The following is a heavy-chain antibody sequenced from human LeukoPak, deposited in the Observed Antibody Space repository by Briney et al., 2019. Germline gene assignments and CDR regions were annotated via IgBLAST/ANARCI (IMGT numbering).Heavy chain of an antibody. Sequence: SETLSLTCAVYGGSFSGYYWSWIRQPPGKGLEWIGYIYYSGSTYYNPSLKSRVTISVDTSKNQFSLKLGSVTAADTAVYYCARGYDGDGYNHPFDYWAREPWSPSPQ. CDR3: ARGYDGDGYNHPFDY. CDR1: GGSFSGYY. CDR2: IYYSGST. D-gene: IGHD5-24*01. J-gene: IGHJ4*02. V-gene: IGHV4-34*09.